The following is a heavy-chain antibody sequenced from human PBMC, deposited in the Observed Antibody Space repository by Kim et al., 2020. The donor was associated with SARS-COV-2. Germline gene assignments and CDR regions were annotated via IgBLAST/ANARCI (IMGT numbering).Heavy chain of an antibody. CDR2: ISHIGNT. CDR1: GGSFIGYS. J-gene: IGHJ4*01. D-gene: IGHD2-15*01. V-gene: IGHV4-34*01. Sequence: SETLSLTCTVYGGSFIGYSSSWIRQTPGKGLEWIGEISHIGNTHYNPSLKSRVTISRDTSKNHFSLNLTSVTAADTAVYYCARGVYLVAVAGYYFDSWG. CDR3: ARGVYLVAVAGYYFDS.